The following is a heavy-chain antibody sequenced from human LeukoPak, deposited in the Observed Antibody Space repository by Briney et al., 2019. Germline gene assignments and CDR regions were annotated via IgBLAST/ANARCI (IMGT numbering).Heavy chain of an antibody. V-gene: IGHV3-30*03. CDR3: ARIETVADAFDI. CDR1: GFTFSSYG. Sequence: PGGSLRLSCAASGFTFSSYGMHWVRQAPGKGLEWVAVISYDGSNKYYADSVKGRFTISRDNPKNTLYLQMNSLRAEDTAVYYCARIETVADAFDIWGQGTLVTVSS. D-gene: IGHD1-1*01. J-gene: IGHJ3*02. CDR2: ISYDGSNK.